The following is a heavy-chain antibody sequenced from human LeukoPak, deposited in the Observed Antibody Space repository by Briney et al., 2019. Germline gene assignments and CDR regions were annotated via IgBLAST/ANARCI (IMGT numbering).Heavy chain of an antibody. D-gene: IGHD4-23*01. CDR2: ISGSGGT. J-gene: IGHJ4*02. CDR3: AKHPSVGNFEY. CDR1: GFTFNNYA. V-gene: IGHV3-23*01. Sequence: GGSLRLSCAAAGFTFNNYAMSWVRQAPRKGLEWVSAISGSGGTYYADSVKGRFIISRDNSKNTLYLQMNSLRAEDTAIYYCAKHPSVGNFEYWGQGTLVTVSS.